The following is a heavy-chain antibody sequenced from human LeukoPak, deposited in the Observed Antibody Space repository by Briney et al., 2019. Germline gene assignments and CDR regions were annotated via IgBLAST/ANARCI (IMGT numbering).Heavy chain of an antibody. J-gene: IGHJ6*02. CDR1: GYTLTELS. CDR2: FDPEDGET. D-gene: IGHD1-1*01. V-gene: IGHV1-24*01. CDR3: ATDFERFVGPGMDV. Sequence: ASVKVSCKVSGYTLTELSMHWVRQAPGKGLEWMGGFDPEDGETIYAQEFQGRVTMTEDTSTDTAYMELSSLRSEDTAVYYCATDFERFVGPGMDVWGQGTTVTVSS.